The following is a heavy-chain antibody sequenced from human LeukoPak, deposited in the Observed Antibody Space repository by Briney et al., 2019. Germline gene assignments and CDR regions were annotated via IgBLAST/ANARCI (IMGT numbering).Heavy chain of an antibody. Sequence: GRPLRLSCAASGFLFSRYGMHWVRQAPGKGLEWVSVISYDGSNKYYADSVKGRFTISRDNSKNTLYLQMNNLKPEDTAVYYCAKARTAFDFWSGYYDYWGQGSIVTVSS. CDR1: GFLFSRYG. D-gene: IGHD3-3*01. CDR3: AKARTAFDFWSGYYDY. J-gene: IGHJ4*02. V-gene: IGHV3-30*18. CDR2: ISYDGSNK.